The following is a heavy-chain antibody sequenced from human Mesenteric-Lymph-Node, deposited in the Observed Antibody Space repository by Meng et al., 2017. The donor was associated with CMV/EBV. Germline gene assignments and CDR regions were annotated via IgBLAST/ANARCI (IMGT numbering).Heavy chain of an antibody. J-gene: IGHJ4*02. CDR3: GKGGSHWGY. CDR1: GFTFNSYA. D-gene: IGHD1-26*01. Sequence: GGSLRPSCAASGFTFNSYATIWVRQAPGKGLEWVATISGDGSVKEYVDSVKGRFTISRDNAKNSLSLQMNSLRDEDTAVYFCGKGGSHWGYWGQGTPVTVSS. V-gene: IGHV3-7*01. CDR2: ISGDGSVK.